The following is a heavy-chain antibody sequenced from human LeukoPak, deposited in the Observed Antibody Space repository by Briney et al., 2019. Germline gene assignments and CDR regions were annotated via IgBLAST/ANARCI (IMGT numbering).Heavy chain of an antibody. CDR3: TTDHYTSGAFDI. CDR2: IRSKTDGGTT. CDR1: GFIFSNAW. J-gene: IGHJ3*02. V-gene: IGHV3-15*01. D-gene: IGHD4-11*01. Sequence: GGSLRLSCAASGFIFSNAWISWGRQAPGKGLGWVGRIRSKTDGGTTDYSAPVKGRFTISRDDSKNTLFLQMNSLKTEDTAVYYCTTDHYTSGAFDIWGQGTMVTVSS.